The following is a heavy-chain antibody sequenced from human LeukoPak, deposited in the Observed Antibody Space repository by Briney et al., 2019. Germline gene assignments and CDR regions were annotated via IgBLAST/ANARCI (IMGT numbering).Heavy chain of an antibody. CDR2: IYYSGST. Sequence: SETLSLTCTVSGGSIISGAYYWSWIRQHPGKGLEWIGYIYYSGSTHYNPSLKSRVIISVDTSKSQFSLKLSSVTVADTAVYYCARIELGYCSSTTCYADYGMDVWGQGTTVTVSS. D-gene: IGHD2-2*01. V-gene: IGHV4-31*03. CDR3: ARIELGYCSSTTCYADYGMDV. CDR1: GGSIISGAYY. J-gene: IGHJ6*02.